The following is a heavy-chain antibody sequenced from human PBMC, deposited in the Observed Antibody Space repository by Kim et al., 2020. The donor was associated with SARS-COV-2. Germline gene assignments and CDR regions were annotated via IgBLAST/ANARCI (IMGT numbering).Heavy chain of an antibody. V-gene: IGHV3-11*06. CDR2: T. D-gene: IGHD1-7*01. J-gene: IGHJ3*02. CDR3: GRENYWAFDI. Sequence: TKYADPVKGLFTISRDNTKNSLYLRMNGLSAEDTAVYYCGRENYWAFDIWGQGTMVTVSS.